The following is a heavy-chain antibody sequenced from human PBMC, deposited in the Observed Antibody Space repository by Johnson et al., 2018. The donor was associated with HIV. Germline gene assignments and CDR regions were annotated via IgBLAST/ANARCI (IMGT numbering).Heavy chain of an antibody. J-gene: IGHJ3*02. CDR2: ISYAGSNK. D-gene: IGHD6-6*01. V-gene: IGHV3-30*03. CDR3: ARVYSSSSAHAFDI. CDR1: GFTFNKYW. Sequence: QVHLVESGGGLVQPGGSLRLSCAASGFTFNKYWMSWVRQAPGKGLECVAVISYAGSNKYYADSVKGRFTISRDNSKNTLYLQMSSRRAEDTAVYYCARVYSSSSAHAFDIWGQGTMVTVSS.